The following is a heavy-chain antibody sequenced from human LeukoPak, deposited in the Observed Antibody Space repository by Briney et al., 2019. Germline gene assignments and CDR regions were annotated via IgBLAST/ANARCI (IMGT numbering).Heavy chain of an antibody. J-gene: IGHJ6*03. CDR1: GGSFSGYY. CDR2: INHSGST. Sequence: SETLSLTCAVYGGSFSGYYWSWIRQPPGKGLEWIGEINHSGSTNYNPSLKSRVTISVDTSKNQFSLKLSSVTAADTAVYYCARRARGADEYYYYYMDVWGKGTTVTISS. D-gene: IGHD3-10*01. V-gene: IGHV4-34*01. CDR3: ARRARGADEYYYYYMDV.